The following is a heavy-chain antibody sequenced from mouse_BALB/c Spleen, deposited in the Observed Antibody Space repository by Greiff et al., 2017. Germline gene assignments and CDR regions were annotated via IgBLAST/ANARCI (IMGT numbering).Heavy chain of an antibody. J-gene: IGHJ3*01. CDR3: ARDYYGRGSWFAY. Sequence: VQLVESGPGLVAPSQSLSITCTVSGFSLTSYGVHWVRQPPGKGLEWLGVIWAGGSTNYNSALMSRLSISKDNSKSQVFLKMNSLQTDDTAMYYCARDYYGRGSWFAYWGQGTLVTVSA. CDR2: IWAGGST. V-gene: IGHV2-9*02. CDR1: GFSLTSYG. D-gene: IGHD1-1*01.